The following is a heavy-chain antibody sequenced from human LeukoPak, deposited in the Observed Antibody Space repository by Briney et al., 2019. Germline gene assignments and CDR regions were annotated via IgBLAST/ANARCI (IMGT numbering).Heavy chain of an antibody. CDR3: GRSGRYRPSDL. D-gene: IGHD1-26*01. V-gene: IGHV3-72*01. CDR2: TRNKANSYTT. J-gene: IGHJ5*02. CDR1: GFILSDHY. Sequence: GGSLRLSCAASGFILSDHYIDWVRQAPGKGLEWVGRTRNKANSYTTEYAASVKGRFTISRDDPKDLLYLQMNSLKSEDTAVYYCGRSGRYRPSDLWGQGTLVTVSS.